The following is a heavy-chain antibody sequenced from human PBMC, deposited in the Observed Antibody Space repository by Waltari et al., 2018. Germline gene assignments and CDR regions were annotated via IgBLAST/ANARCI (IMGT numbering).Heavy chain of an antibody. CDR2: INHSGST. Sequence: QVQLQQWGAGLLKPSETLSLTRAVYGGSFSGYYWSWIRQPPGKGLEWIGEINHSGSTNYNPSLKSRVTISVDTSKNQFSLKLSSVTAADTAVYYCARILGAAFDIWGQGTMVTVSS. J-gene: IGHJ3*02. CDR3: ARILGAAFDI. V-gene: IGHV4-34*01. CDR1: GGSFSGYY.